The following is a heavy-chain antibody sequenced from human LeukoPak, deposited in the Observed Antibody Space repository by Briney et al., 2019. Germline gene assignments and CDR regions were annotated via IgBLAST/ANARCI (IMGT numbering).Heavy chain of an antibody. CDR3: AGVPGARLGELSLPFDY. V-gene: IGHV4-39*01. J-gene: IGHJ4*02. Sequence: PSETLSLTCTVSGGSISSSSYYWGWIRQPPGKGLEWIGSIYYSGSTYYNPSLKSRVTISVDTSKNQFSLKLSSVAAADTAVYYCAGVPGARLGELSLPFDYWGQGTLVTVSS. D-gene: IGHD3-16*02. CDR2: IYYSGST. CDR1: GGSISSSSYY.